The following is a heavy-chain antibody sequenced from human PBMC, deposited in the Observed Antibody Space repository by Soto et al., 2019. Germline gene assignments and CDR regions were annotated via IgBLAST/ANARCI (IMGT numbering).Heavy chain of an antibody. CDR1: GLTFIDFY. J-gene: IGHJ6*02. CDR3: ARGHHGLEI. V-gene: IGHV3-11*01. CDR2: IDPSGTTI. Sequence: WGSLRLSCAASGLTFIDFYIIWVRQAPWKGLDWVSYIDPSGTTIVYADSVKGRFTVSRDNAKNSLYLQMDSLRGEDSAVYYCARGHHGLEIWGRGTTVTVSS.